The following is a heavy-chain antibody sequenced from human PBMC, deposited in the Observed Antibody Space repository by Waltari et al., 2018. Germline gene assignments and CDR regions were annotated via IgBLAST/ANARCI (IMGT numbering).Heavy chain of an antibody. CDR3: ARGRAQQLGHYFDY. V-gene: IGHV1-69*12. J-gene: IGHJ4*02. CDR1: GGTFSSYA. D-gene: IGHD6-13*01. Sequence: QVQLVQSGAEVKKPGSSVKVSCRASGGTFSSYAISWVRQPPGQGLEWMGGIIPIFGTANYAKKFQGRVTITADESTSTAYMELSSLRSEDTAVYYCARGRAQQLGHYFDYWGQGTLVTVSS. CDR2: IIPIFGTA.